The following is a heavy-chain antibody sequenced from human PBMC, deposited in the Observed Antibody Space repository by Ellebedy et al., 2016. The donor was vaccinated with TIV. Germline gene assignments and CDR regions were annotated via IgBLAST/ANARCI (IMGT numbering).Heavy chain of an antibody. CDR2: ITSSNTYT. D-gene: IGHD6-13*01. V-gene: IGHV3-11*06. Sequence: GESLKISCAASGFTFSDYYMSWIRQAPGKGLQWVSYITSSNTYTNYADSVNGRFTISRDNSKNTLYLQMNSLRAEDTAVYYCAKAVIATSGGYYYGMDVWGQGTTVTVSS. CDR1: GFTFSDYY. CDR3: AKAVIATSGGYYYGMDV. J-gene: IGHJ6*02.